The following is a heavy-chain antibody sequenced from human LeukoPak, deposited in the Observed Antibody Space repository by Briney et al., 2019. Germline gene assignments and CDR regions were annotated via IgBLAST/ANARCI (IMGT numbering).Heavy chain of an antibody. D-gene: IGHD3-16*02. CDR3: ARVPLGDYVWGSYRLPL. CDR2: IYYSGST. J-gene: IGHJ4*02. V-gene: IGHV4-39*07. CDR1: GGSISSSSYY. Sequence: YPSETLSLTCTVSGGSISSSSYYWGWIRQPPGKGLEWIGSIYYSGSTYYNPSLKSRVAISVDTSKNQFSLKLSSVTAADTAVYYCARVPLGDYVWGSYRLPLWGQGTLVTVSS.